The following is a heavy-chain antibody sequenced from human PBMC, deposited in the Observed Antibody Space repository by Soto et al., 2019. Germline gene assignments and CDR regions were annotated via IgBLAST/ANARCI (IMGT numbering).Heavy chain of an antibody. Sequence: GASVKVSFKASGYTFTSYGISWVRQAPGQGLEWMGWISAYNGNTNYAQKLQGRVTMTTDTSTSTAYMELRSLRSDDTAVYYCARGPYCTNGVCTKPPSDYYMDVWGKGTTVTVSS. CDR2: ISAYNGNT. J-gene: IGHJ6*03. CDR1: GYTFTSYG. CDR3: ARGPYCTNGVCTKPPSDYYMDV. D-gene: IGHD2-8*01. V-gene: IGHV1-18*01.